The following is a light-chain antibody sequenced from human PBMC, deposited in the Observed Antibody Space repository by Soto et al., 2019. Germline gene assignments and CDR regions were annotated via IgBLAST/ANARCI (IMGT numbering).Light chain of an antibody. Sequence: QSVLTQPPSASGTPGQRVTISCSGSSSNIGRDPVNWYQELPGTAPKLLIYDNNQRPSGVPDRFSGSKSGTSASLAISGLQSEDEADYFCAGWDGSLRGFVFGTGTKVIVL. CDR1: SSNIGRDP. CDR2: DNN. CDR3: AGWDGSLRGFV. J-gene: IGLJ1*01. V-gene: IGLV1-44*01.